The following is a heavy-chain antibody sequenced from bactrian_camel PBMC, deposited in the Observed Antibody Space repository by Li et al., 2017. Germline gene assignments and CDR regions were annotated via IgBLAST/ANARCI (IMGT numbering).Heavy chain of an antibody. V-gene: IGHV3S53*01. D-gene: IGHD4*01. Sequence: HVQLVESGGDSVQAGGSLRLSCAVSILDKSTKCVGWFRQVSGKEREAVAEYTAAGGSTIYADSVKGRFTLSQDNAKTTVFLQMRSLKPEDTAMYYCATVSFGTCTKVHGVNDFGAWGQGTQVTVS. J-gene: IGHJ6*01. CDR2: YTAAGGST. CDR3: ATVSFGTCTKVHGVNDFGA. CDR1: ILDKSTKC.